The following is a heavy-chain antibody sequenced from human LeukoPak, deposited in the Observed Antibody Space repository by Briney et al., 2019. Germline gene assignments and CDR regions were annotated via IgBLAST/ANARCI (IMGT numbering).Heavy chain of an antibody. Sequence: GGSLRLSCAASGFTFSSHGMHWVRQTPAKGLEWVAFIRYDGSNKYYADSVKGRFIISRDNSKNTLFLQMNSLRPEDTAVYYCAKGSKYDILTGYRRSRLLGDFWGQGTLVTVSS. CDR3: AKGSKYDILTGYRRSRLLGDF. V-gene: IGHV3-30*02. D-gene: IGHD3-9*01. CDR1: GFTFSSHG. J-gene: IGHJ4*02. CDR2: IRYDGSNK.